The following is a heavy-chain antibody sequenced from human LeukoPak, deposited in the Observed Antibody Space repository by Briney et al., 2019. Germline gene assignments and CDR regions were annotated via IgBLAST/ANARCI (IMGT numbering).Heavy chain of an antibody. V-gene: IGHV3-53*01. CDR2: IYSGGNT. D-gene: IGHD4-17*01. J-gene: IGHJ4*02. Sequence: PGGSLRLSCTVSGFTVSSNSMSCVRQAPGKGLEWVSFIYSGGNTHYSDSVKGRFTISRDNSKNTLYLQMNSLRAEDTAVYYCARRAGEYSHPYDYWGQGTLVTVSS. CDR3: ARRAGEYSHPYDY. CDR1: GFTVSSNS.